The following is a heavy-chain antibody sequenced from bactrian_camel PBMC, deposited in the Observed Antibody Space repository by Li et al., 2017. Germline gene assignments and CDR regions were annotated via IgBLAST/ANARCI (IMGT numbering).Heavy chain of an antibody. Sequence: VQLVESGGGSVQAGGSLRLSCATSGFTFSNNWMLWVRQAPGKGLEWVSSIYTGDGSTNSADSVKGRFTVSRDNTKNMLYLQMNSLKPEDTAVYYCVSGYPMYVGQQARAYWGQGTQVTVS. V-gene: IGHV3S19*01. D-gene: IGHD5*01. CDR3: VSGYPMYVGQQARAY. CDR2: IYTGDGST. J-gene: IGHJ4*01. CDR1: GFTFSNNW.